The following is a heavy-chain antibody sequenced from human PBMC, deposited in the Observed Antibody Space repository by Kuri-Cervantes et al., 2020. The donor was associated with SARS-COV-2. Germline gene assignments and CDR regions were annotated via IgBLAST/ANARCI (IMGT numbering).Heavy chain of an antibody. CDR2: ISGSGGST. V-gene: IGHV3-23*01. J-gene: IGHJ5*02. D-gene: IGHD2-2*01. CDR1: GFTFSSYA. CDR3: AGGARDIVAVPAAKDWFDP. Sequence: GESLKISCAASGFTFSSYAMSWVRQAPGKGLEWVSAISGSGGSTYYADSVKGRFTISRDNAKNTLYLQMNSLRAEDTAVYYCAGGARDIVAVPAAKDWFDPWGQGTLVTVSS.